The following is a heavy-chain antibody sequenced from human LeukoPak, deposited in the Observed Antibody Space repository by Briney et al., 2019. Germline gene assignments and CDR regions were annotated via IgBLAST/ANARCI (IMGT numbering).Heavy chain of an antibody. V-gene: IGHV3-66*01. Sequence: PGGSLRLSCAASGFTVSSNYMSWVRQAPGKGLEWVSVIYSGGSTYYADSVKGRFTISRDNSENTLYLQMNSLRAEDTAVYYCASRYSSGSSFDYWGQGTLVTVSS. D-gene: IGHD6-19*01. J-gene: IGHJ4*02. CDR1: GFTVSSNY. CDR2: IYSGGST. CDR3: ASRYSSGSSFDY.